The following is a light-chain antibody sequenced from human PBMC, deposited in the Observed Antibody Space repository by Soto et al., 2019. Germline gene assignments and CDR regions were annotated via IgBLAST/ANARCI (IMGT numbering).Light chain of an antibody. CDR1: RSDVGGYNY. CDR3: SSYTSSSTPLYV. J-gene: IGLJ1*01. Sequence: TQPAAVSGCPGKSITISWTPTRSDVGGYNYVSWYQQHPGKAPKLMIYEVSNRPSGVSNRFSGSKSGNTASLTISGLQAEDEADYYCSSYTSSSTPLYVFGTGTKVTVL. V-gene: IGLV2-14*01. CDR2: EVS.